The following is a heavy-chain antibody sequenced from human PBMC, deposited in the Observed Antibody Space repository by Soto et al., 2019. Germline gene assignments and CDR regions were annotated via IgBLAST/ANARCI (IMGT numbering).Heavy chain of an antibody. CDR1: GFTVSSNY. CDR3: ARDMVRGLYPEYFQH. CDR2: IYSGGST. Sequence: GGSLRLSCAASGFTVSSNYMSWVCQAPGKGLEWVSVIYSGGSTYYADSVKGRFTISRDNSKNTLYLQMNSLRAEDTAVYYCARDMVRGLYPEYFQHWGQGTLVTVSS. D-gene: IGHD3-10*01. V-gene: IGHV3-66*01. J-gene: IGHJ1*01.